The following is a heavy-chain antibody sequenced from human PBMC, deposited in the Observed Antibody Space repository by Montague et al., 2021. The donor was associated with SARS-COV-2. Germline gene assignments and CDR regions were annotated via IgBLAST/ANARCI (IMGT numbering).Heavy chain of an antibody. Sequence: SETLSLTCSVSGDSIRSSGYYWGWIRQPPGKGLEWMGTVYYSGSTNYNPSLKSRVTMPVDTSKNQFSLELRSETAADTAVYYCARLGFVELWLNLGWFDPWGQGTLVTVSS. CDR1: GDSIRSSGYY. D-gene: IGHD3-16*02. CDR2: VYYSGST. J-gene: IGHJ5*02. CDR3: ARLGFVELWLNLGWFDP. V-gene: IGHV4-39*01.